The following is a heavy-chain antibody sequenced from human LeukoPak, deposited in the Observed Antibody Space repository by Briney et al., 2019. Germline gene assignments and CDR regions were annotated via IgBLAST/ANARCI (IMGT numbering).Heavy chain of an antibody. CDR3: AKARPKGFGELLEKRDY. CDR2: ISGSCGSS. J-gene: IGHJ4*02. Sequence: PGGSLRLSCAASGFTFSSYAMSWVRQAPGKGLEWVSAISGSCGSSYYADSVKGRFTISRDNSKNTLYLQMNSLRAEDTAVYYCAKARPKGFGELLEKRDYWGQGTLVTVSS. V-gene: IGHV3-23*01. D-gene: IGHD3-10*01. CDR1: GFTFSSYA.